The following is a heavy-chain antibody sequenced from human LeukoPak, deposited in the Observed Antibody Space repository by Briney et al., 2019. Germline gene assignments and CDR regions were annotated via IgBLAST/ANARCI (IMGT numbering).Heavy chain of an antibody. V-gene: IGHV1-69*01. CDR3: ARVRVWSGYPSGAFDI. D-gene: IGHD3-3*01. J-gene: IGHJ3*02. CDR2: IIPIFGTA. CDR1: GGTFSSYA. Sequence: ASVKVSCKASGGTFSSYAISWVRQAPGQGLEWMGGIIPIFGTANYAQKFQGRVTITADESTSTAYMELSSLRSEDTAVYYCARVRVWSGYPSGAFDIWGQGTMVTAST.